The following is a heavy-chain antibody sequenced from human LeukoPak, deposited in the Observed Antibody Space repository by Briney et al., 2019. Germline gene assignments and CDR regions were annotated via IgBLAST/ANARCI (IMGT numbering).Heavy chain of an antibody. CDR1: GGSISSGGYY. CDR2: IYHSGST. Sequence: SETLSLTCTVSGGSISSGGYYWSWIRQPPGKGLEWIGYIYHSGSTYYNPSLKSRVTISVDRSKNQFSLKLSSVTAADTAVYYCARDDRYSGSYFYAFDIWGQGTMVTVSS. D-gene: IGHD1-26*01. V-gene: IGHV4-30-2*01. J-gene: IGHJ3*02. CDR3: ARDDRYSGSYFYAFDI.